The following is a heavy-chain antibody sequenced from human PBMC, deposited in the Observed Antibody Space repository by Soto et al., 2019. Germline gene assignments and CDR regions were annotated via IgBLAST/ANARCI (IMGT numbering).Heavy chain of an antibody. J-gene: IGHJ6*02. CDR3: ARMYYDFWSGSEASYGMDV. V-gene: IGHV4-59*01. Sequence: SETLSLTCTVSGGSISSYYWSWIRQPPGKGLEWIGYIYYSGSTNYNPSLKSRVTISVDTSKNQFSLKLSSVTAADTAVYYCARMYYDFWSGSEASYGMDVWGQGTTVTVSS. CDR1: GGSISSYY. CDR2: IYYSGST. D-gene: IGHD3-3*01.